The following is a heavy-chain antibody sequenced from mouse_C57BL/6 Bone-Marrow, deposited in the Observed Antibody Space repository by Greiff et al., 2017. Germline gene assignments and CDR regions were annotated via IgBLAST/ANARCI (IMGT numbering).Heavy chain of an antibody. J-gene: IGHJ3*01. CDR3: ARWGRLGLGFAY. D-gene: IGHD4-1*01. CDR2: INPSNGGT. V-gene: IGHV1-53*01. CDR1: GYTFTSYW. Sequence: QVQLQQPGTELVKPGASVKLSCKASGYTFTSYWMHWVKQRPGQGLEWIGNINPSNGGTNYNEKFKSKATLTVEKSSSTAYMQLSSLTSEDSAVYYCARWGRLGLGFAYWGQGTLVTVSA.